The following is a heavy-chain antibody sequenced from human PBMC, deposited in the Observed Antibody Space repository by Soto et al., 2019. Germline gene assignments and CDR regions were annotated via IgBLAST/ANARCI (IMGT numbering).Heavy chain of an antibody. CDR3: ARDLSFNGGYFDY. CDR1: GGTFSSYA. CDR2: IIPIFGTA. J-gene: IGHJ4*02. D-gene: IGHD2-8*01. Sequence: SVKVSCKASGGTFSSYAISWVRQAPGQGLEWMGGIIPIFGTANYAQKFQGRVTITADESTSTAYMELSSLRSEDTAVYYCARDLSFNGGYFDYWGQGTLVTVSS. V-gene: IGHV1-69*13.